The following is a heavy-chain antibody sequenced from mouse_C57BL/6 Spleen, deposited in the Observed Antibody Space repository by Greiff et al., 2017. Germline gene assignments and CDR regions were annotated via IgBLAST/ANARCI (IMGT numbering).Heavy chain of an antibody. Sequence: VHVKQSGPELVKPGASVKISCKASGYSFTGYYMNWVKQSPEKSLEWIGEINPSTGGTTYNQKFKAKATLTVDKSSSTAYMQLKSLTSEDSAVYYCAREDDYVGFDYWGQGTTLTVSS. V-gene: IGHV1-42*01. CDR3: AREDDYVGFDY. J-gene: IGHJ2*01. CDR2: INPSTGGT. CDR1: GYSFTGYY. D-gene: IGHD2-4*01.